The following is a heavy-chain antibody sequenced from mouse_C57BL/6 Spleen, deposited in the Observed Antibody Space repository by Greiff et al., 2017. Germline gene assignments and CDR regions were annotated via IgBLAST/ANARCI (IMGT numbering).Heavy chain of an antibody. J-gene: IGHJ1*03. D-gene: IGHD2-3*01. CDR2: IDPETGGT. CDR3: THGYYDWYFDV. Sequence: QVQLKESGAELVRPGASVTLSCKASGYTFTDYEMHWVKQTPVHGLEWIGAIDPETGGTAYNQKFKGKAILTADKSSSTAYMELRSLTSEDSAVYYCTHGYYDWYFDVWGTGTTVTVSS. V-gene: IGHV1-15*01. CDR1: GYTFTDYE.